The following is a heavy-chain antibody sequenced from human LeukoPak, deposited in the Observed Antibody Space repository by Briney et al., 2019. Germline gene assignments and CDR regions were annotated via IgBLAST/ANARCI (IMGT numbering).Heavy chain of an antibody. J-gene: IGHJ3*02. V-gene: IGHV1-46*01. CDR1: GYTFTSYY. CDR2: INPSGGST. D-gene: IGHD6-6*01. CDR3: AKACSSSPGAFDI. Sequence: GASVKVSFKASGYTFTSYYIHWVRQAPGQGLEWMGIINPSGGSTSYAQKFQGRVTMTRDTSTSTVYMELSSLRSEDTAVYYCAKACSSSPGAFDIWGQGTMVTVSS.